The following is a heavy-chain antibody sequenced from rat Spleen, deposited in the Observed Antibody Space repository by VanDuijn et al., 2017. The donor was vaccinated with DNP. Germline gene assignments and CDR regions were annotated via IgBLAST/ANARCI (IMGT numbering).Heavy chain of an antibody. Sequence: EVQLVESGGGLVQPGRSLKLSCAASGFIFRNYDMAWVRQAPTKGLEWVASISTSGGRTYYPDSVKGRFTISRDAAKSSLYLQMNSLKSEDTATYYGARGSTSIYWYFDFWGPGTMVTVSS. V-gene: IGHV5-25*01. CDR1: GFIFRNYD. J-gene: IGHJ1*01. CDR2: ISTSGGRT. D-gene: IGHD3-1*01. CDR3: ARGSTSIYWYFDF.